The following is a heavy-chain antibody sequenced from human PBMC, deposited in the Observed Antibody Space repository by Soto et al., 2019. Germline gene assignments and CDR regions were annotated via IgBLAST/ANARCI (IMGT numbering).Heavy chain of an antibody. J-gene: IGHJ4*02. V-gene: IGHV3-23*01. D-gene: IGHD2-2*01. CDR1: GFTFSSYA. Sequence: EVQLLESGGGLVQPGGSLRLSCAASGFTFSSYAMSWVRQAPGKGLEWVSAISGSGGSTYYADSVKGRFTISRDNSKNTLYLQMNSLRAEDTAVYYCAKTSGIVVVPAARGDYFDYWGQGTLVTVSS. CDR2: ISGSGGST. CDR3: AKTSGIVVVPAARGDYFDY.